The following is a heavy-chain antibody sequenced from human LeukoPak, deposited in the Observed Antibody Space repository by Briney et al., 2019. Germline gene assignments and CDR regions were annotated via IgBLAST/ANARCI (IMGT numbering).Heavy chain of an antibody. D-gene: IGHD5-18*01. J-gene: IGHJ6*02. CDR2: INPSGGST. Sequence: EASVKVSCKASGYTFTSYYMHWVRQAPGQGLEWMGIINPSGGSTSYAQKFQGRVTMTRDTSTSTVYMELSSLRSEDTAVYYCARGSAMVPGYYYYGMDVWGQGTTVTVSS. CDR1: GYTFTSYY. V-gene: IGHV1-46*01. CDR3: ARGSAMVPGYYYYGMDV.